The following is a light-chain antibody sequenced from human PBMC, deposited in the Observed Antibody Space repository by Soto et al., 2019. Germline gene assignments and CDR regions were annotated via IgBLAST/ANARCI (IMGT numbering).Light chain of an antibody. Sequence: EIVLTQSPATLSLSPGERATLSCRASQSLNTYVAWYQQKPGQAPRLLIYDVFRRATGIPVRFSGSGSGTDFTLTITSLEAEDFAVYYCQQRTNPLTFGGGTKVEIK. CDR2: DVF. V-gene: IGKV3-11*01. CDR1: QSLNTY. J-gene: IGKJ4*01. CDR3: QQRTNPLT.